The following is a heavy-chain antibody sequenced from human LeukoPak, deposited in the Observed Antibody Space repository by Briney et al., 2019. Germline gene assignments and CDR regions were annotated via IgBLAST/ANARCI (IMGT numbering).Heavy chain of an antibody. CDR1: GGSISSYY. D-gene: IGHD1-26*01. V-gene: IGHV4-59*01. Sequence: SETLSLACTVSGGSISSYYWSWIRQPPGKGLEWIGYIYYSGSTNYNPSLKCRVTISVDTSKNQFSLKLSSVTAADTAVYYCARDRMGEEFFDYWGQGTLVTVSS. J-gene: IGHJ4*02. CDR3: ARDRMGEEFFDY. CDR2: IYYSGST.